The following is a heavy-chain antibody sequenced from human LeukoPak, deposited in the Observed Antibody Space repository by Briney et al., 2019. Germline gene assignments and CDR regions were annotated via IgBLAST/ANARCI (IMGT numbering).Heavy chain of an antibody. CDR2: IIPVLSTA. J-gene: IGHJ6*03. CDR1: GDTFSRYA. D-gene: IGHD2-8*01. V-gene: IGHV1-69*10. CDR3: ARERILYRTKSYYYYYMDV. Sequence: ASVKVSCKASGDTFSRYAISWVRQAPGQGLEWMGGIIPVLSTANYAQNFQGRVTISADKSTSTAYMELSSLRSEDTAVYYCARERILYRTKSYYYYYMDVWGKGTTVTVPS.